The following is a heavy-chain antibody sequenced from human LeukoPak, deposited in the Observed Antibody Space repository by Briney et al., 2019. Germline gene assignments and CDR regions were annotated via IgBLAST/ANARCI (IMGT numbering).Heavy chain of an antibody. J-gene: IGHJ3*02. CDR3: ARWTSSSTDAFDI. V-gene: IGHV4-39*01. CDR2: IHYSGST. Sequence: SETLSLTCTVSGGSFSSSSYYWGCIRQPPGKGLEWIGSIHYSGSTYYNPSLKSRVAISVDTSKNQFSLKLSSVTAADTAVYYCARWTSSSTDAFDIWVQGAMVTVSS. D-gene: IGHD6-6*01. CDR1: GGSFSSSSYY.